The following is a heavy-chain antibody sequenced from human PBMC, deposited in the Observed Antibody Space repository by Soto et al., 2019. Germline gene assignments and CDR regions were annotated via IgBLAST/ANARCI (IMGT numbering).Heavy chain of an antibody. V-gene: IGHV4-39*01. CDR1: GGSISSSSYY. CDR2: IYYSGST. CDR3: ARQGIAVAGTLLADFDP. J-gene: IGHJ5*02. D-gene: IGHD6-19*01. Sequence: KPSETLSLTCTVSGGSISSSSYYWGWIRQPPGKGLEWIGSIYYSGSTYYNPSLKSRVTISVDTSKNQFSLKLSSVTAADTAVYYCARQGIAVAGTLLADFDPWGQGTLVTVSS.